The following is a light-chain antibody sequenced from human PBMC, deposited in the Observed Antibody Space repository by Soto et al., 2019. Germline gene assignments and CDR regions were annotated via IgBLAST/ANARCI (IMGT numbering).Light chain of an antibody. Sequence: QSVLTQPASVSGSPGQSITISCTGTSSDVGGYNYVSWYQQHPGKAPKLMIYDVSNRPSGVSNRFSGSKSGNTASLTISGLQAEDEADYFCSSYTSSSTPHVVFGGGTKVTVL. CDR2: DVS. J-gene: IGLJ2*01. CDR1: SSDVGGYNY. V-gene: IGLV2-14*01. CDR3: SSYTSSSTPHVV.